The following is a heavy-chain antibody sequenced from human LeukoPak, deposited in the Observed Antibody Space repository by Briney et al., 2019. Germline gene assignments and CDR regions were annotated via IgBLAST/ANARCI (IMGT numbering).Heavy chain of an antibody. CDR1: GFTFTTYS. Sequence: PGGSLRLSCAASGFTFTTYSMNWVRQAPGKGLEWVANIKQDGSEKYYVDSVKGRFTISRDNAKNSLYLQMNSLRAEDTAVYYCARGDDIGDRGYFDYWGQGTLVTVSS. V-gene: IGHV3-7*01. D-gene: IGHD3-9*01. CDR2: IKQDGSEK. CDR3: ARGDDIGDRGYFDY. J-gene: IGHJ4*02.